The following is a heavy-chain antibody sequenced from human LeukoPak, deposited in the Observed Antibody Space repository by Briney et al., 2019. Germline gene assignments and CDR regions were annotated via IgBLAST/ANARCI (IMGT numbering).Heavy chain of an antibody. J-gene: IGHJ6*03. CDR2: ISSSSSLI. CDR1: GFTFVSYN. D-gene: IGHD1-26*01. Sequence: PGGSLRLSCAASGFTFVSYNMNWVRQAPGKGLEWVAYISSSSSLIYYAGSVKGRFTVSRDSAKRSLYLQMNSLRAEDTAIYIYAKDGGTYPYFLDVWGKGTTVIVSS. CDR3: AKDGGTYPYFLDV. V-gene: IGHV3-48*01.